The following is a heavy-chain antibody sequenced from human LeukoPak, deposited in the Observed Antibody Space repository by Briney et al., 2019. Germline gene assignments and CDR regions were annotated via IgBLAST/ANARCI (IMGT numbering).Heavy chain of an antibody. Sequence: ASVKVSCKAFGYTFTSYAMNWVRQAPGQGLEWMGWINTNTGNPTYAQGFTGRFVFSLDTSVSTAYLQISSLKAEDTAVYYCASPRRHHLDGYGNVFDYWGQGTLVTVSS. CDR3: ASPRRHHLDGYGNVFDY. CDR1: GYTFTSYA. CDR2: INTNTGNP. J-gene: IGHJ4*02. V-gene: IGHV7-4-1*02. D-gene: IGHD5-24*01.